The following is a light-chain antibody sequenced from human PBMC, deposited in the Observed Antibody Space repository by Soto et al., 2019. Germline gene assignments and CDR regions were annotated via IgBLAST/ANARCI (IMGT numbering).Light chain of an antibody. CDR1: SGHSSYA. CDR2: VNSDGSH. V-gene: IGLV4-69*01. J-gene: IGLJ2*01. CDR3: QTWDPGFSAV. Sequence: QPVLTQSPSASASLGASVKLTCTLSSGHSSYAIAWHRQQPEKGPRYLMKVNSDGSHNKGDGIPDRFSGSSSGAERYLTISSLQSEDEADYYCQTWDPGFSAVFGGGTKLTVL.